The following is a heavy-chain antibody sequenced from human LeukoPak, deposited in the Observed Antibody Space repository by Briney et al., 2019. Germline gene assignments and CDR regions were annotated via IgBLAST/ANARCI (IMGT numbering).Heavy chain of an antibody. CDR1: GGSINSNSYY. CDR2: IYYSGST. J-gene: IGHJ4*02. CDR3: ARGGAYYDILTGYYMESFDY. V-gene: IGHV4-39*01. D-gene: IGHD3-9*01. Sequence: SEILSLTCTVSGGSINSNSYYWSWIRQPPGKGLEWIGSIYYSGSTYYNPSLKSRVTISVDTSKNQFSLKLSSVTAADTAVYYCARGGAYYDILTGYYMESFDYWGQGTLVTVSS.